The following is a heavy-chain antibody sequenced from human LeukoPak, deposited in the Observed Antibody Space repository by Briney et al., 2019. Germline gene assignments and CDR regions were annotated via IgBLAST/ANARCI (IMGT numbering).Heavy chain of an antibody. V-gene: IGHV4-59*01. CDR1: GGPISTSY. Sequence: QLQLQESGPGLVKPSETLSLTCTVSGGPISTSYWCWIRQPPGKGLEWIGYIYSSGSTNYNPSLKSRVTISVDTSKNQFSLKLSSVTTADTAVYYCARGYSYGYVDYWGQGTLVTVSS. J-gene: IGHJ4*02. CDR2: IYSSGST. CDR3: ARGYSYGYVDY. D-gene: IGHD5-18*01.